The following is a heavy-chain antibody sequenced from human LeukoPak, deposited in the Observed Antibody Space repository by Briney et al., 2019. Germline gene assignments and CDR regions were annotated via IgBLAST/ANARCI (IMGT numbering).Heavy chain of an antibody. J-gene: IGHJ5*02. Sequence: ASVKVSCKASGYTFTSYGISWVRQAPGQGLEWMGWINPNSGGTNYAQKFQGRVAMTRDTSISTAYMELSRLRSDDTAVYYCAREEGTAPEWFDPWGQGTLVTVSS. CDR3: AREEGTAPEWFDP. D-gene: IGHD1-14*01. CDR1: GYTFTSYG. V-gene: IGHV1-2*02. CDR2: INPNSGGT.